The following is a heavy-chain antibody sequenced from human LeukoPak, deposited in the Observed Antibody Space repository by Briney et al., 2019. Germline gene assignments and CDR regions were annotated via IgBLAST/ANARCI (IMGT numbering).Heavy chain of an antibody. CDR3: ATAPYYDILTGYVPRRDNLNDNDY. D-gene: IGHD3-9*01. J-gene: IGHJ4*02. V-gene: IGHV1-24*01. CDR1: GYTLTELS. CDR2: FDPEDGET. Sequence: ASVKVSCKVSGYTLTELSMHWVRQAPGKGLEWMGGFDPEDGETIYAQKFQGRVTMTEDTSTDTAYMELSSLRSEDTAVYYCATAPYYDILTGYVPRRDNLNDNDYWGQGTLVTVSS.